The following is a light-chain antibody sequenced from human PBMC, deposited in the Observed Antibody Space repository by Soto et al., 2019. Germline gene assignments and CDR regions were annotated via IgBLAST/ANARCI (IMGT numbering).Light chain of an antibody. V-gene: IGKV3-20*01. Sequence: EIVLTQSPGTLSLSPGERATLSCRASQSVSSTYLAWYQQKPGQAPRLVIYAASNRATGIPDRFSGSASGAYFTLTISRLEPEDFAIYYCPQYDTSLPMYTFGQGTKLEIK. CDR1: QSVSSTY. CDR2: AAS. J-gene: IGKJ2*01. CDR3: PQYDTSLPMYT.